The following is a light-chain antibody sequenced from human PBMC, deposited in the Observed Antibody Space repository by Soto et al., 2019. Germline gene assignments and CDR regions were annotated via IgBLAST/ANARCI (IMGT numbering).Light chain of an antibody. CDR2: AAS. CDR1: QSISYY. J-gene: IGKJ1*01. V-gene: IGKV1-39*01. Sequence: DIQMTQSPSSLSASVGDRVTITCRASQSISYYLNWYQQKPGKAPKLLIYAASSLQSGVPSRFSGSRSGTDFTLTISSLQPEDFATYYCQQSYSAPWTFGQGTKVDIK. CDR3: QQSYSAPWT.